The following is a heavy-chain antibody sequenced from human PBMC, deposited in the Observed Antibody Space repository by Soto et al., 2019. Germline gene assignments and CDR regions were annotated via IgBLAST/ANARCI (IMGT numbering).Heavy chain of an antibody. CDR2: IRNKANDYAT. Sequence: EVQLVESGGGLVQPGGSLKLSCADSGFTFSGSAIHWVRQAPGKGLEWIGRIRNKANDYATAYPVSVRGRFTISRDDSKSTAYLEMNSLKTEDTAMYYCARPGPIDSWGQGTLVTVSS. D-gene: IGHD1-7*01. J-gene: IGHJ4*02. CDR1: GFTFSGSA. V-gene: IGHV3-73*01. CDR3: ARPGPIDS.